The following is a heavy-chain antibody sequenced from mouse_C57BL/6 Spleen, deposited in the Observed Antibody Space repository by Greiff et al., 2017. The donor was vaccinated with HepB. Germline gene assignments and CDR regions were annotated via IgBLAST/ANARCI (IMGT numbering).Heavy chain of an antibody. D-gene: IGHD1-1*01. J-gene: IGHJ2*01. CDR2: IYPGSGST. CDR3: ARNYGPPFGD. CDR1: GYTFTSYW. Sequence: VQLQQPGAELVKPGASVKMSCKASGYTFTSYWITWVKQRPGQGLEWIGDIYPGSGSTNSNEKFKSKATLTVDTSSSTAYMQLSSLTSEDSAVYYCARNYGPPFGDWGKGTTLTVSS. V-gene: IGHV1-55*01.